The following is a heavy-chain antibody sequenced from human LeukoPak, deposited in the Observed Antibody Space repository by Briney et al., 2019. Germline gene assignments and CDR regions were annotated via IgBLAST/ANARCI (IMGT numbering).Heavy chain of an antibody. D-gene: IGHD6-6*01. CDR1: GFTFSSYS. J-gene: IGHJ4*02. Sequence: GGSLRLSCAASGFTFSSYSMNWVRQAPGKGLEWVSSISSSSSYIYYADSVKGRFTISRDDAKNSLYLQMNSLRAEDTAVYYCARDKQLVQGGGVYWGQGTLVTVSS. CDR3: ARDKQLVQGGGVY. V-gene: IGHV3-21*01. CDR2: ISSSSSYI.